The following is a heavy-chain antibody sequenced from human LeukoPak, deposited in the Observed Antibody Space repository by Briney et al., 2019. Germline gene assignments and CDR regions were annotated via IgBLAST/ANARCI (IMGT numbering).Heavy chain of an antibody. V-gene: IGHV1-8*01. CDR3: ARTRDSSGYFDAFDI. J-gene: IGHJ3*02. Sequence: ASVKVSCKASGYTFSSYDINWVRQATGQGLEWMGWMNPNSGNTGYAQKFQGRVTMTRNTSISTAYMELSSLRSEDTAVYYCARTRDSSGYFDAFDIWGQGTMVTVSS. D-gene: IGHD3-22*01. CDR1: GYTFSSYD. CDR2: MNPNSGNT.